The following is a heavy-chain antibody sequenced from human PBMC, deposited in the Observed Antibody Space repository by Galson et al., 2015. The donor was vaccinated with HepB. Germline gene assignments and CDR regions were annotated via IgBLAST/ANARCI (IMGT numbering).Heavy chain of an antibody. CDR2: IYSGGNT. CDR3: ARAKSYYDSSGYFFDN. V-gene: IGHV3-53*01. Sequence: SLRLSCAASGFTVSSSYMSWVRQAPGKGLEWVSIIYSGGNTYYADSAKGRFTTSRDNFKNTLYLQMNSLRADDTAAYYCARAKSYYDSSGYFFDNWGQGTLVTVSS. J-gene: IGHJ4*02. CDR1: GFTVSSSY. D-gene: IGHD3-22*01.